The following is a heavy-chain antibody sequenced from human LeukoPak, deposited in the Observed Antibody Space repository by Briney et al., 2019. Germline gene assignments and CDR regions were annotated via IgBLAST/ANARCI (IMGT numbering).Heavy chain of an antibody. CDR2: ISYDGSNK. CDR3: ARTPGGYCSSTSCSMDA. J-gene: IGHJ6*04. V-gene: IGHV3-30*04. Sequence: GRSLRLSCAASGFTFSSYAMHWVRQAPGKGLEWVAVISYDGSNKYYADSVKGRFTISRDNSKNTLYLQMNSLRAEDTAVYYCARTPGGYCSSTSCSMDAWGKGTTVTVSS. D-gene: IGHD2-2*01. CDR1: GFTFSSYA.